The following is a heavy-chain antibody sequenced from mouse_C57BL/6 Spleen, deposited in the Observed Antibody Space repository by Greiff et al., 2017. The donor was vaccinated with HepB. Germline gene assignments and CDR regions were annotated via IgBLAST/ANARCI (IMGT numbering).Heavy chain of an antibody. V-gene: IGHV1-55*01. Sequence: VQLQQSGAELVKPGASVKMSCKASGYTFTSYWITWVKQRPGQGLEWIGDIYPGSGSTNYNEKFKSKATLTVDKSSSTAYMQLSSLTSEDSAVYYCATYYDYDYYAMDYWGQGTSVTVSS. CDR3: ATYYDYDYYAMDY. D-gene: IGHD2-4*01. J-gene: IGHJ4*01. CDR1: GYTFTSYW. CDR2: IYPGSGST.